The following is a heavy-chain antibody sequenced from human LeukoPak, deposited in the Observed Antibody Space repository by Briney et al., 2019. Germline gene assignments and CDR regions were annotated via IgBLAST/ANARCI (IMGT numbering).Heavy chain of an antibody. CDR1: GYTFADYY. V-gene: IGHV1-18*04. J-gene: IGHJ4*02. Sequence: ASVKVSCTASGYTFADYYIHWVRQAPGQGLEWMGWISAYGHTKLARNLQARVTVTIDTSTTTAYMELRSLSSDDTAVYFCARETASGYLGFDFWGQGTLITVSS. CDR2: ISAYGHT. CDR3: ARETASGYLGFDF. D-gene: IGHD3-3*01.